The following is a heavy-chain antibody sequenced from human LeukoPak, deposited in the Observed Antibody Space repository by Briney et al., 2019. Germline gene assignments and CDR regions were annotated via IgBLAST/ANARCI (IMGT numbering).Heavy chain of an antibody. J-gene: IGHJ4*02. Sequence: SETLSLTCTVSGGSISSSSYYWGWIRQPPGTGLEWIGSIYYSGSTYYNPSLKSRVTISVDTSKNQFSLKLSSVTAADTAVYYCVRVEMATLYLDYWGQGTLVTVSS. CDR1: GGSISSSSYY. V-gene: IGHV4-39*07. CDR2: IYYSGST. CDR3: VRVEMATLYLDY. D-gene: IGHD5-24*01.